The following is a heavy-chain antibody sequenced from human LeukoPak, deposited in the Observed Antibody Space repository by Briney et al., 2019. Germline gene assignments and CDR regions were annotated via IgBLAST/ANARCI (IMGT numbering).Heavy chain of an antibody. J-gene: IGHJ4*02. CDR1: GYTFTRYY. CDR3: AIKTSYSDFDY. V-gene: IGHV1-2*02. CDR2: ISPDSGGT. Sequence: GASVKVSCKASGYTFTRYYIHWVRQAPGQGLEWMGWISPDSGGTNNAQEFQGRVTMTRDTSISTAYMEVNRLRSDDTAVYFCAIKTSYSDFDYWGQGSLVTVSS. D-gene: IGHD2-15*01.